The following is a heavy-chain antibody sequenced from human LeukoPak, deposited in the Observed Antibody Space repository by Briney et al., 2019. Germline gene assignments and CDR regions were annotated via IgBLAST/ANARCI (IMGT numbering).Heavy chain of an antibody. CDR2: ISSSGSTI. CDR1: GFTFSDYY. Sequence: GGSLRLSCAASGFTFSDYYMSWLRQAPGKGLEGVSYISSSGSTIYYADSVKGRFTITRDNAKNSLYLQMNSLRAEDTAMYYCARDSSRYCSGGSCYRGSDYWGQGTLVTVSS. V-gene: IGHV3-11*01. CDR3: ARDSSRYCSGGSCYRGSDY. D-gene: IGHD2-15*01. J-gene: IGHJ4*02.